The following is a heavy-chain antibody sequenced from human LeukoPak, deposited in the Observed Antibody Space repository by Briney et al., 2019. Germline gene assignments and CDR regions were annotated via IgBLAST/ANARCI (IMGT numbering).Heavy chain of an antibody. CDR3: ARGAYDILTGYYKCLHY. CDR1: GGTFSSYA. CDR2: IIPIFGTA. D-gene: IGHD3-9*01. J-gene: IGHJ4*02. Sequence: SVKLSCKASGGTFSSYAISWVRQAPGQGLEWMGGIIPIFGTANYAQKFQGRVTITADESTSTAYMELSSLRSEDTAVYYCARGAYDILTGYYKCLHYWGQGTLVTVSS. V-gene: IGHV1-69*01.